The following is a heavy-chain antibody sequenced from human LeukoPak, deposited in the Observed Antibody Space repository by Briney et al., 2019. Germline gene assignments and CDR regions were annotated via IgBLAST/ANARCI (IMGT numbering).Heavy chain of an antibody. V-gene: IGHV3-74*01. CDR2: IDSDGSDT. J-gene: IGHJ4*02. CDR3: ARFPRTTRGHFDY. D-gene: IGHD1-1*01. CDR1: GFTFSSYW. Sequence: GGSLRLSCAASGFTFSSYWMHWVRQIPGKGLVWVSRIDSDGSDTTYADSVKGRFTISRDYAKNTLYLQMNSLRADDTAVYYCARFPRTTRGHFDYWGQGTLVTVSS.